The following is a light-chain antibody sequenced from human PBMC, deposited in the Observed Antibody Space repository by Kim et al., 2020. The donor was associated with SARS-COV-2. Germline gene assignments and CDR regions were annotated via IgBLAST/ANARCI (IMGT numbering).Light chain of an antibody. Sequence: QSALAQPRSVSGSPGQSVTISCTGTSTEVFDFNYVSWYQQRPGKAPKLIIYDVSQRPSGVPDRFSGSKSGNTASLTVSGLQPEDEAEYFCCTFVGRRTNTLIIGGVTQLTVL. CDR2: DVS. J-gene: IGLJ2*01. CDR3: CTFVGRRTNTLI. CDR1: STEVFDFNY. V-gene: IGLV2-11*01.